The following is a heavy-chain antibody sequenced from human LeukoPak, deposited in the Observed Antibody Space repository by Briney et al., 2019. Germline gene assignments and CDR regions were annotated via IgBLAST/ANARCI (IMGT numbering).Heavy chain of an antibody. Sequence: SETPSLTCTVSVGFISSSTYDWCWIRQPPGKGLEWIGSIYYSGSTYYNPSLKSRVTISVDTSKNHFSLNLSSVTAADMDVYYCARQSRGSSSSRDYFDYWGQGTLVTVSS. D-gene: IGHD6-6*01. CDR1: VGFISSSTYD. CDR2: IYYSGST. V-gene: IGHV4-39*01. J-gene: IGHJ4*02. CDR3: ARQSRGSSSSRDYFDY.